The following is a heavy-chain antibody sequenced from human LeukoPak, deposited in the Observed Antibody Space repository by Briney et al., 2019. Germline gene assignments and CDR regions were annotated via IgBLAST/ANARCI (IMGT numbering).Heavy chain of an antibody. D-gene: IGHD6-19*01. V-gene: IGHV4-38-2*02. J-gene: IGHJ5*02. CDR2: IYHSGST. CDR1: GYSTSSGYY. CDR3: ARLRAVAGRGGWFDP. Sequence: SETLSLTCTVSGYSTSSGYYWGWSRQPPGRGLEWIGSIYHSGSTYYNPSLKSRVTISVDTSKNQFSLKLSSVTAADTAVYYCARLRAVAGRGGWFDPWGQGTLVTVSS.